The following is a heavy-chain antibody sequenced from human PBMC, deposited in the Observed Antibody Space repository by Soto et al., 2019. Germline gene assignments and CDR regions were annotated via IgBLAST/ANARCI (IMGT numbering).Heavy chain of an antibody. CDR2: ISGSGGST. V-gene: IGHV3-23*01. D-gene: IGHD2-15*01. CDR1: GFTFSSYA. CDR3: ATRGVVVVAATFYYYGMDV. J-gene: IGHJ6*02. Sequence: PGGSLRLSCAASGFTFSSYAMSWVRQAPGKGLEWVSAISGSGGSTYYADSVKGRFTISRGNSKNTLYLQMNSLRAEDTAVYYCATRGVVVVAATFYYYGMDVWGQGTTVTVSS.